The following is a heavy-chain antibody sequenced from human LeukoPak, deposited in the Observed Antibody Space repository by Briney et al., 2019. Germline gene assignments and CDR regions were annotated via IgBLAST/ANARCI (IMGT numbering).Heavy chain of an antibody. D-gene: IGHD3-22*01. CDR1: GGSFSGYY. CDR2: INHSGST. J-gene: IGHJ4*02. V-gene: IGHV4-34*01. Sequence: SETLSLTCAVYGGSFSGYYWSWIRQPPGKGLEWIGEINHSGSTNYNPSLKSRVTISVDTSKNQFSLKLSSVTAADTAVYYCARGRYYDSSGYYLNFDYWGQGTLVTVSS. CDR3: ARGRYYDSSGYYLNFDY.